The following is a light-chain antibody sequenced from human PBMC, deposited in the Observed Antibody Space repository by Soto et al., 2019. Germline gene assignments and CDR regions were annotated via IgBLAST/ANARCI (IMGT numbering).Light chain of an antibody. CDR2: DAS. V-gene: IGKV1-5*01. J-gene: IGKJ4*01. CDR3: QQYNSWPLT. CDR1: QSISSW. Sequence: DIQMTQSPPSLTASVGDRVTITCRASQSISSWLAWYQQKPGKAPKLLIYDASSLESGVPSRFSGSGSGTEFTLTISSLQPDDFATYYCQQYNSWPLTFGGGTKVDIK.